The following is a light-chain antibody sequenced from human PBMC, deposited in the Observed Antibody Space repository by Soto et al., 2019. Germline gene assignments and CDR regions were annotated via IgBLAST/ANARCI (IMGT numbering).Light chain of an antibody. Sequence: QSVLTQPASVSGSPGQSITISCTGTSSDVGGYNYASWYQQHPGKAPKLMIYEVSNRPSGVSNRFSGSKSGNTASLTISGLQAEDEADYYCSSYTSSSTYVFGTGTKVNV. CDR2: EVS. J-gene: IGLJ1*01. CDR3: SSYTSSSTYV. CDR1: SSDVGGYNY. V-gene: IGLV2-14*01.